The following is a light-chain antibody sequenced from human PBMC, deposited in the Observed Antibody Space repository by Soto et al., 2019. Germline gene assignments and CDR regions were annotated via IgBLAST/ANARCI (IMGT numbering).Light chain of an antibody. J-gene: IGKJ1*01. Sequence: DIQMTQSPSSLSASVGDRVTITCRASQSISSYLNWYQQKPGKAPKLLIYAASSLQSGVPSRFSGSGSGTDFTLTISSMQPQDFETDYCQQRGPTWTFGQGTKVEIK. CDR2: AAS. CDR1: QSISSY. V-gene: IGKV1-39*01. CDR3: QQRGPTWT.